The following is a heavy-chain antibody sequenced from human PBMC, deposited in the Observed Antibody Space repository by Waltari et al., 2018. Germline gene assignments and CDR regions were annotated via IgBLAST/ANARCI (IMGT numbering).Heavy chain of an antibody. CDR1: GFTFTNSA. D-gene: IGHD5-18*01. CDR2: IVVGSGNT. J-gene: IGHJ4*02. Sequence: QMQLVQSGPEVKKPGTSVKVSCKASGFTFTNSAVQWVRQARGQRLEWIGWIVVGSGNTNYAQKFQERVTITRDMSTSTAYMERSSLRSEETAVYYCAAVADTAMVTDLGYWGQGTLVTVSS. CDR3: AAVADTAMVTDLGY. V-gene: IGHV1-58*01.